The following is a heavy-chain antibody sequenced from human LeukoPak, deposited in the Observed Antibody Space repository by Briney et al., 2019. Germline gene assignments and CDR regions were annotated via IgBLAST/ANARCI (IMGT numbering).Heavy chain of an antibody. V-gene: IGHV5-51*01. CDR1: GYSFTNYW. CDR3: ARGGRCSGGSCYSGYYNGMDV. CDR2: IYPGDSDT. Sequence: GESLKISCKGSGYSFTNYWIVWGRQMPGKGLEWMGIIYPGDSDTTYSPSFQGQVTISADKSISTAYLQWSSLKASDTAMYYCARGGRCSGGSCYSGYYNGMDVWGQGTTVTVSS. D-gene: IGHD2-15*01. J-gene: IGHJ6*02.